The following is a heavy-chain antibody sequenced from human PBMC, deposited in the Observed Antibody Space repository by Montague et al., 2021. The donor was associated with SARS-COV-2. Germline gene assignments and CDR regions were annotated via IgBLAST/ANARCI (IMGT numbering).Heavy chain of an antibody. Sequence: PALVKPTQTLTLTCSFSGFSLSSSGVCVSWIRQPPGKALEWLALIDWDDDKYYSTSLKTRLTISKDTSKNQVVLTMTNMDPVDTATYYCARDILTGYLYGMDVWGQGTTVTVSS. CDR2: IDWDDDK. D-gene: IGHD3-9*01. V-gene: IGHV2-70*01. J-gene: IGHJ6*02. CDR1: GFSLSSSGVC. CDR3: ARDILTGYLYGMDV.